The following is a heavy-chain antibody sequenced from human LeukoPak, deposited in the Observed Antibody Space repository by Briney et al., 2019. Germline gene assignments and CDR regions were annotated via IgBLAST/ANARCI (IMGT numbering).Heavy chain of an antibody. CDR3: VRLAVTDTNY. CDR2: INAIGTIT. D-gene: IGHD2-21*02. V-gene: IGHV3-74*01. J-gene: IGHJ4*02. Sequence: GGSLRLSCVASGFTFNTYYMHWVRQAPGEGRVWVSFINAIGTITKYADSVKGRFTISRDNAKSTVYLQMNGLRVEDTAMYYCVRLAVTDTNYWGQGSLVTVSS. CDR1: GFTFNTYY.